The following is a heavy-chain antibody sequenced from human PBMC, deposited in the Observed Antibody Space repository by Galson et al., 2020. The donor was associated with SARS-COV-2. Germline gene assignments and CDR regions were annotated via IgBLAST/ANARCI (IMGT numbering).Heavy chain of an antibody. D-gene: IGHD4-17*01. CDR1: GFTFSSYW. Sequence: GGSLRLSCAASGFTFSSYWMHWVRQAPGKGLVWVSRINSDGSSTSYADSVKGRFTISRDNAKNTLYLQMNSLRAEDTAVYYCARLGQGSTVTRYRYYYGMDVWGQGTTVTVSS. CDR3: ARLGQGSTVTRYRYYYGMDV. CDR2: INSDGSST. J-gene: IGHJ6*02. V-gene: IGHV3-74*01.